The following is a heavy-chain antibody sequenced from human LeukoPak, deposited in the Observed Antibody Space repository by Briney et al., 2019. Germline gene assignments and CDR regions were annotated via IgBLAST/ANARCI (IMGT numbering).Heavy chain of an antibody. V-gene: IGHV3-30-3*01. CDR3: ERAMVEMATIPWV. D-gene: IGHD5-24*01. J-gene: IGHJ4*02. Sequence: GGSLRLSCAASGFTFSSYAMHWVRQAPGKGLEWVAVISYDGSNKYYADSVKGRFTISRDNSKNTLYLQMNSLRAEDTAVYYCERAMVEMATIPWVWGQGTLVTVSS. CDR2: ISYDGSNK. CDR1: GFTFSSYA.